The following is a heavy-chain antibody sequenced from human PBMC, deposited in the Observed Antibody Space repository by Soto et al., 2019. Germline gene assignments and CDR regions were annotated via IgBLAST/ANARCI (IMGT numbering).Heavy chain of an antibody. V-gene: IGHV1-18*01. D-gene: IGHD3-9*01. J-gene: IGHJ6*02. Sequence: ASAKVSCKASGYTFTSYGISWVRQAPGQGLEWMGWISAYNGNTNYAQKLQGRVTMTTDTSTSTAYMELRSLRSDDTAVYYCARGSGLRYFDWLLPDYYYYGMDVWGQGTTVTVSS. CDR2: ISAYNGNT. CDR3: ARGSGLRYFDWLLPDYYYYGMDV. CDR1: GYTFTSYG.